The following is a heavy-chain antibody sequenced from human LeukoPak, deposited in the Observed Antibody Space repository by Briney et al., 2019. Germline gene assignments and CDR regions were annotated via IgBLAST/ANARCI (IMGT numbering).Heavy chain of an antibody. CDR3: AELGITMIGGV. V-gene: IGHV3-48*03. D-gene: IGHD3-10*02. CDR1: GFTFSSYE. J-gene: IGHJ6*04. CDR2: ISSSGSTI. Sequence: GGSLRLSCAASGFTFSSYEMNWVRQAPGKGLEWVSYISSSGSTIYYADSVKGRFTISRDDAENSLYLQMNSLRAEDTAVYYCAELGITMIGGVWGKGTTVTISS.